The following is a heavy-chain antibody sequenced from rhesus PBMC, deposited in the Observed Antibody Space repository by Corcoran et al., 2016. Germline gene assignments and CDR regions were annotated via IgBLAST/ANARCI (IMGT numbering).Heavy chain of an antibody. CDR1: GGSISRHS. D-gene: IGHD5-24*01. V-gene: IGHV4-173*01. CDR3: ARVKGRYSGYSFYFDY. Sequence: QLQLQESGPGLVKPSETLSLTCAFSGGSISRHSCSWIRQPPGQGLEWIGRISGRGGSTDYNPSLKRRVTISTDTSKNQFSLKLSSVTAADTAVYYCARVKGRYSGYSFYFDYWGQGVLVTISS. CDR2: ISGRGGST. J-gene: IGHJ4*01.